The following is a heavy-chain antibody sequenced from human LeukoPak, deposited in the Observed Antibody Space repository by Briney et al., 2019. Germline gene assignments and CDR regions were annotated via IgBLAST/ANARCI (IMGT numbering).Heavy chain of an antibody. CDR3: AREVSEGFDF. V-gene: IGHV3-21*01. CDR1: GFTFSGYS. D-gene: IGHD3-22*01. J-gene: IGHJ4*02. CDR2: FGTRSTSV. Sequence: GGSLRLSCTASGFTFSGYSMNWIRQAPGKGLEWVSSFGTRSTSVYHAGSVKGRFAISRDNAKNSLYLQVNSLRAEDTALYYCAREVSEGFDFWGQGTLVTVSS.